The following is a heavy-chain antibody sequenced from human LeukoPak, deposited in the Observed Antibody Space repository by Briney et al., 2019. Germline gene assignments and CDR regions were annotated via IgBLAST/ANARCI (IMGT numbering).Heavy chain of an antibody. V-gene: IGHV4-34*01. J-gene: IGHJ4*02. CDR1: GGSFTGYY. CDR2: INHSGST. D-gene: IGHD3-3*01. CDR3: ASRPYYDFWSGPPPIDY. Sequence: SETLSLTCAVYGGSFTGYYWSWIRQPPGKGLEWIGEINHSGSTNYNPSLKSRVTISVDTSKNQFSLKLSSVTAADTAVYYCASRPYYDFWSGPPPIDYWGQGTLVTVSS.